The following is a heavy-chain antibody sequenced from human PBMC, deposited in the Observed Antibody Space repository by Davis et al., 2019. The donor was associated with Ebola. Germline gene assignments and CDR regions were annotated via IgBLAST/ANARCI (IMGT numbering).Heavy chain of an antibody. Sequence: PGGSLRLSCAASGFTFSDYYMSWIRQAPGKGLEWVSYISSSGSTIYYADSVKGRFTISRDNAKNSLYLQMNSLRAEDTAVYYWARPRPPDYGGNLGGFDYWGQGTLVTVSS. CDR1: GFTFSDYY. V-gene: IGHV3-11*01. CDR2: ISSSGSTI. D-gene: IGHD4-23*01. CDR3: ARPRPPDYGGNLGGFDY. J-gene: IGHJ4*02.